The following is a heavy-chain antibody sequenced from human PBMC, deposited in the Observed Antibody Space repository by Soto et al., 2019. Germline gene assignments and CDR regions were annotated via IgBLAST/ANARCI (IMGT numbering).Heavy chain of an antibody. CDR2: INHSGST. CDR3: ARALGRWYGSGSYSPWFDP. J-gene: IGHJ5*02. D-gene: IGHD3-10*01. CDR1: GGSFSGYY. Sequence: QVQLQQWGAGLLKPSETLSLTCAVYGGSFSGYYWSWIRQPPGKGLEWIGEINHSGSTNYNPSLNSRVTTSVDTSKNQCSLKLSSVTAADTAVYYCARALGRWYGSGSYSPWFDPWGQGTLVTVSS. V-gene: IGHV4-34*01.